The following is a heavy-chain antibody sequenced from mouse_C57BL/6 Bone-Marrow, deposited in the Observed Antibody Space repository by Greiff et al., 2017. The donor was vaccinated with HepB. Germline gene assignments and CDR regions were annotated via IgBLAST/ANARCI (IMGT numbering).Heavy chain of an antibody. CDR2: IHPNSGST. D-gene: IGHD1-1*01. J-gene: IGHJ1*03. CDR3: ARSNYGSDWYFDV. V-gene: IGHV1-64*01. CDR1: GYTFTSYW. Sequence: VQLQQPGAELVKPGASVKLSCKASGYTFTSYWMHWVKQRPGQGLEWIGMIHPNSGSTNYNEKFKSKATLTVDKSSSTAYMQLSSLTSEDSAVYYCARSNYGSDWYFDVWGTGTTVTVSS.